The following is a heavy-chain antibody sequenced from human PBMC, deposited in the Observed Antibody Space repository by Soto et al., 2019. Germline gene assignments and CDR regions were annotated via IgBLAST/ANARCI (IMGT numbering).Heavy chain of an antibody. CDR3: ARDPHHYDSSGYYDY. CDR2: IYYSGST. J-gene: IGHJ4*02. D-gene: IGHD3-22*01. CDR1: GYSISSSNW. V-gene: IGHV4-28*03. Sequence: SETLSLTCAVSGYSISSSNWWGWIRQPPGKGLEWIGYIYYSGSTYYNPSLKSRVTMSVDTSKNQFSLKLSSVTAADTAVYYCARDPHHYDSSGYYDYWGQGTLVTVSS.